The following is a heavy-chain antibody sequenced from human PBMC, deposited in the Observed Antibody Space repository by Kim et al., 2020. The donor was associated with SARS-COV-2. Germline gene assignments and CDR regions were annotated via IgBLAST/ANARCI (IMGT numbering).Heavy chain of an antibody. CDR3: ARYVPNSSGRFVY. D-gene: IGHD6-19*01. CDR1: GDSISSSSSY. J-gene: IGHJ4*02. Sequence: SETLSLTCTVSGDSISSSSSYWGWIRQPPGKGLEWIESISDSGSTFNNPSLKSRVTISVVRSKNQFSLKLSPVTAADTAVHYCARYVPNSSGRFVYWGQG. CDR2: ISDSGST. V-gene: IGHV4-39*01.